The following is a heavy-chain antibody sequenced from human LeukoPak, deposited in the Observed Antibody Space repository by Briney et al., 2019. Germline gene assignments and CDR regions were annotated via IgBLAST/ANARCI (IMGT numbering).Heavy chain of an antibody. V-gene: IGHV3-21*01. CDR2: ISSSSSYI. J-gene: IGHJ4*02. D-gene: IGHD6-19*01. Sequence: GGSLRLSCAASGFTFSSYALSWVRQAPGKGLEWVSSISSSSSYIYYADSVKGRFTISRDNAKNSLYLQMNSLRAEDTAVYYCARDISGWLDYWGQGTLVTVSS. CDR1: GFTFSSYA. CDR3: ARDISGWLDY.